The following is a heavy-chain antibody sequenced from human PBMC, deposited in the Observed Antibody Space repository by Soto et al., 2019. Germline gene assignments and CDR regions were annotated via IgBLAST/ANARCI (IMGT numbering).Heavy chain of an antibody. D-gene: IGHD3-10*01. Sequence: GGSLRLSCAASGFSFISFAIHWGRQAPGKGLEWVAVISKDGSVIYYADSVKGRFTISRDNSKSSLFLQVNSLTSEDTAVYHCARSRSGAVPDSLGFWGQGTLVTVSS. CDR2: ISKDGSVI. J-gene: IGHJ4*02. CDR1: GFSFISFA. CDR3: ARSRSGAVPDSLGF. V-gene: IGHV3-30-3*01.